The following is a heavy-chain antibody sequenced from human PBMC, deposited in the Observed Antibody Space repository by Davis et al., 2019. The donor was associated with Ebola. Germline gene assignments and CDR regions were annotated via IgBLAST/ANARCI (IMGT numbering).Heavy chain of an antibody. Sequence: AASVQVSCKASGYTFTSYVISWVRQAPGQGLEWMGWISAYNGNTNYAQKLQGRVTIAADKSTSTVYMELSSLRSEDTAVYYCARGILAEGLDSWGQGTLVTVSS. J-gene: IGHJ4*02. D-gene: IGHD5-18*01. V-gene: IGHV1-18*01. CDR1: GYTFTSYV. CDR3: ARGILAEGLDS. CDR2: ISAYNGNT.